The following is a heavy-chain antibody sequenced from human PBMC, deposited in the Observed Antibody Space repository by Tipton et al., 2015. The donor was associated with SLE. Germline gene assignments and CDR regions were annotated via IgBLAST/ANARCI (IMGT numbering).Heavy chain of an antibody. J-gene: IGHJ3*01. CDR2: INPSTGDT. CDR3: ARVPDAFDL. Sequence: QSGAEVKKPGASVKVSCKASGYTFSDYYIHWLRQAPGQGLEWMGWINPSTGDTDYAQDFQGRVTMTRDTSISSAYMELTRLRSDDTGIYYCARVPDAFDLWCQGTLVTVSS. CDR1: GYTFSDYY. V-gene: IGHV1-2*02.